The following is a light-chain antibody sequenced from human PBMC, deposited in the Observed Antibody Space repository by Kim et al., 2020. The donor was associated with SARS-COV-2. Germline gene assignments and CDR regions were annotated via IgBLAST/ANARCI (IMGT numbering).Light chain of an antibody. CDR2: GAS. J-gene: IGKJ3*01. V-gene: IGKV1-12*02. CDR1: QGVSSR. CDR3: QQANSFPFT. Sequence: DIQMTQSPSSVSASVGDRVTITCRASQGVSSRLAWYQQKAGRAPKLLIYGASSLQSGVPSRFSGSGSGTDFTLTISSLQPEDFATYFCQQANSFPFTFDPGTKVDIK.